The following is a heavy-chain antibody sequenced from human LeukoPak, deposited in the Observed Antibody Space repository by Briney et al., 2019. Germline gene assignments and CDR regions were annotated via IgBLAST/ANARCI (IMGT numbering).Heavy chain of an antibody. CDR1: GFTFSSYS. CDR2: ISTSSSYI. Sequence: PGGSLRLSCAASGFTFSSYSMNWVRQAPGKGLEWVSSISTSSSYIYYADSVKGRFTISRDNAKNSLYLQMNSLRAEDTAVYYCARVDPTNFYDSSGYYVGMDVWGQGTTVAVSS. D-gene: IGHD3-22*01. V-gene: IGHV3-21*01. J-gene: IGHJ6*02. CDR3: ARVDPTNFYDSSGYYVGMDV.